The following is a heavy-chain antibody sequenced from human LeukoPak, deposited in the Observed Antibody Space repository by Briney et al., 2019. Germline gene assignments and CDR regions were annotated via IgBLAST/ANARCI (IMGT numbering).Heavy chain of an antibody. V-gene: IGHV4-38-2*02. D-gene: IGHD3-9*01. J-gene: IGHJ4*02. CDR3: ARTRYFDWFKPDGYFDY. CDR1: GYSISIGYY. CDR2: IYHSGNT. Sequence: SVTLSLTCTVSGYSISIGYYWGWIRQPPGKGLEWIGSIYHSGNTYYNTSLKSRVTLSVHTSKTQFSHRLTSVPAADTAVYYCARTRYFDWFKPDGYFDYWGQGTLITVSS.